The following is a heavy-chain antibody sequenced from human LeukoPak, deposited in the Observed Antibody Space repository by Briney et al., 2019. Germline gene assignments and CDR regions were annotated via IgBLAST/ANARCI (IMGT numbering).Heavy chain of an antibody. CDR2: IKQDGSEK. CDR3: ARVLMVWGVKKGLGMDV. J-gene: IGHJ6*02. D-gene: IGHD3-10*01. Sequence: GGSLRLSCAASGFTFSSYWMSWVRQAPGKGLEWVANIKQDGSEKYYVDSVKGRFTISRDNAKNSLYLQMNSLRAEDTAVYYCARVLMVWGVKKGLGMDVWGQGTTVTVSS. CDR1: GFTFSSYW. V-gene: IGHV3-7*01.